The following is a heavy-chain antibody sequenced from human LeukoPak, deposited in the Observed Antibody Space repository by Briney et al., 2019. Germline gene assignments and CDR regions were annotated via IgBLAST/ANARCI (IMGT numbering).Heavy chain of an antibody. CDR1: GYTFTGYY. Sequence: GASVKVSCTASGYTFTGYYMHWVRQAPGQGLEWMGWINPNSGGTNYAQKFQGRVTMTRDTSISTAYMELSRLRSDDTAVYYCARSTYYGSGNYGMDVWGQGTTVTVSS. CDR2: INPNSGGT. CDR3: ARSTYYGSGNYGMDV. D-gene: IGHD3-10*01. J-gene: IGHJ6*02. V-gene: IGHV1-2*02.